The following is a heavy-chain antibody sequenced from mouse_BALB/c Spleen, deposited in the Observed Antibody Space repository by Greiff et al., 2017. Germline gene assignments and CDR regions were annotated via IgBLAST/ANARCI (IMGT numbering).Heavy chain of an antibody. D-gene: IGHD2-4*01. CDR3: ARDPYYDYDGSMDY. CDR1: GFTFSSYG. V-gene: IGHV5-6-3*01. Sequence: DVKLVESGGGLVQPGGSLKLSCAASGFTFSSYGMSWVRQTPDKRLELVATINSNGGSTYYPDSVKGRFTISRDNAKNTLYLQMSSLKSEDTAMYYCARDPYYDYDGSMDYWGQGTSVTVSS. J-gene: IGHJ4*01. CDR2: INSNGGST.